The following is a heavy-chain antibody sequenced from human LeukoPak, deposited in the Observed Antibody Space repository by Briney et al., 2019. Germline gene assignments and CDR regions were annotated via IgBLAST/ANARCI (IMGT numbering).Heavy chain of an antibody. Sequence: GGSLRLSCAVSGFTVSSNYMSWVRQAPGKGLEWVSVIYSGSSTDYADSVKGRFTISRDHSKNTLYLQMNSLRGEDTAVYYCAKRDCSGGSCHKFDYYYYMDVWGKGTTVTVSS. CDR3: AKRDCSGGSCHKFDYYYYMDV. V-gene: IGHV3-53*01. D-gene: IGHD2-15*01. CDR1: GFTVSSNY. CDR2: IYSGSST. J-gene: IGHJ6*03.